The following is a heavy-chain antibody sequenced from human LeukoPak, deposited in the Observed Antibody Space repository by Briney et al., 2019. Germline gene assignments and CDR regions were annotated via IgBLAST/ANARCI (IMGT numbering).Heavy chain of an antibody. J-gene: IGHJ6*03. V-gene: IGHV3-48*03. CDR3: ARENYSNFYYYYYYMDV. CDR1: GFTFSSYE. D-gene: IGHD4-11*01. CDR2: ISSSGSTI. Sequence: GGSLRLSCAASGFTFSSYEMNWVHQAPGKGLEWVSYISSSGSTIYYADSVKGRFTISRDNAKNSLYLQMNSLRAEDTAVYYCARENYSNFYYYYYYMDVWGKGTTVTVSS.